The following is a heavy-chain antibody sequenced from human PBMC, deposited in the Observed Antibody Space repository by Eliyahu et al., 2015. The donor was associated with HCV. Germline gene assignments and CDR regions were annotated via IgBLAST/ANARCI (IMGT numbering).Heavy chain of an antibody. CDR2: ISGSGDST. D-gene: IGHD6-19*01. J-gene: IGHJ4*02. CDR3: AKYGGSSGWYERIDY. Sequence: EVQLLESGGGLVQPGGSLRXSCAASGXTXSXYALSWVRQXPGKGLXWVSGISGSGDSTYYADSVKGRFTISRDSSKNTLYLQMNSLTADDTAVYFCAKYGGSSGWYERIDYCGQGTLVTVSS. V-gene: IGHV3-23*01. CDR1: GXTXSXYA.